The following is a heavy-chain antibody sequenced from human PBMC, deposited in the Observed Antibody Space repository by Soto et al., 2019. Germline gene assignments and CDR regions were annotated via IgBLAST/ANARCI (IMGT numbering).Heavy chain of an antibody. J-gene: IGHJ6*02. CDR2: IYYSGST. D-gene: IGHD5-18*01. V-gene: IGHV4-59*01. CDR3: AGAPGYSYGKYYYYYYGMDV. Sequence: SETLSLTCTVSGGSISSYYWSWIRQPPGKGLEWIGYIYYSGSTNYNPSLKSRATISVDTSKNQFSLKLSSVTAADTAVYYCAGAPGYSYGKYYYYYYGMDVWGQGTTVTVSS. CDR1: GGSISSYY.